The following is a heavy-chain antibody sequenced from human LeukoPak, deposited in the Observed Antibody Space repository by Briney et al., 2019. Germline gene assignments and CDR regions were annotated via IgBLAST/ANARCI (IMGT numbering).Heavy chain of an antibody. J-gene: IGHJ5*02. V-gene: IGHV3-7*01. CDR3: ARINDFWSDKSWFDP. CDR2: IKQDGSEK. CDR1: EFTFSTYW. D-gene: IGHD3-3*01. Sequence: GGSLRLSCAASEFTFSTYWMSWVRQAPGKGLEWVANIKQDGSEKYYVDPVKGRFTISRDNAKNSLYLQMNSLRAEDTAVYYCARINDFWSDKSWFDPWGQGTLVTVSS.